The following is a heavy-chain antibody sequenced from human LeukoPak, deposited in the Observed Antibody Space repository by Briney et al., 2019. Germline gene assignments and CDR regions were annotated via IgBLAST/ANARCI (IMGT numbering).Heavy chain of an antibody. D-gene: IGHD6-19*01. J-gene: IGHJ4*02. V-gene: IGHV3-30*04. CDR1: GFTLSSYA. CDR3: ARSSIVATIGTLGIAVAGPLDY. CDR2: ISYDGSNK. Sequence: GGSLRLSCAASGFTLSSYAMHWVRQAPGKGLEWVAVISYDGSNKYYADSVKGRFTISRDNSKNTLYLQMNSLRAEDTAVYYCARSSIVATIGTLGIAVAGPLDYWGQGTLVTVSS.